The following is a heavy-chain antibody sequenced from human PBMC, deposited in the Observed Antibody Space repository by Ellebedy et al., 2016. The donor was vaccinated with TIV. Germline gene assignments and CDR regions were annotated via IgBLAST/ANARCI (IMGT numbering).Heavy chain of an antibody. J-gene: IGHJ4*02. Sequence: GESLKISXKGSGYSLTSYWIGWVRQMPGKGLEWVGLIYPGDSDTIYSRSFQGQVSISADKSISTAYLQWSSLKASDTAIYYCARHELGENAAFDFWGQGTLVTVSS. D-gene: IGHD7-27*01. CDR2: IYPGDSDT. CDR1: GYSLTSYW. CDR3: ARHELGENAAFDF. V-gene: IGHV5-51*01.